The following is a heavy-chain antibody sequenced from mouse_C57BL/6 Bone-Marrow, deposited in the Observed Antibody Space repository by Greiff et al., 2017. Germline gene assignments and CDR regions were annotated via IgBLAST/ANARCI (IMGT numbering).Heavy chain of an antibody. CDR2: ISNLAYSI. CDR3: ARRWDYDDYYAMDY. V-gene: IGHV5-15*01. J-gene: IGHJ4*01. Sequence: EVKLMESGGGLVQPGGSLKLSCAASGFTFSDYGMAWVRQAPRKGPEWVAFISNLAYSIYYADTVTGRFTLSRENAKNTLYLEMSSLRSEDTAMYYCARRWDYDDYYAMDYWGQGTSVTVSS. D-gene: IGHD2-4*01. CDR1: GFTFSDYG.